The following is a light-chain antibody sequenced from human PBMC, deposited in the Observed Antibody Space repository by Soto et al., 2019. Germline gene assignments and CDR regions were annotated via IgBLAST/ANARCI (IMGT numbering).Light chain of an antibody. CDR3: QRYDKRPFT. CDR2: DAS. Sequence: DIQMTQSPSSLSASVGDRVSFTCQASQDISKFLNWYQHKPGQAPSLLIYDASKSQFGVPSRFSGNESGTDFTFTIISRQPEDKATYYCQRYDKRPFTLGPGTKVDVK. J-gene: IGKJ3*01. CDR1: QDISKF. V-gene: IGKV1-33*01.